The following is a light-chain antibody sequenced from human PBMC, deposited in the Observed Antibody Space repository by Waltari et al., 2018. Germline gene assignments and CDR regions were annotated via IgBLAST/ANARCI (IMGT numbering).Light chain of an antibody. J-gene: IGLJ2*01. Sequence: SYELTPSPSVSVSPGQTVTISCSGDQLADKYVSWYQVKPGQSPVQVIYRDRMRPSGFPIVFSGANSANVGPLTIIGTQSMDESDYDCQAWDSSSYVVVGGGTNVTVL. V-gene: IGLV3-1*01. CDR3: QAWDSSSYVV. CDR2: RDR. CDR1: QLADKY.